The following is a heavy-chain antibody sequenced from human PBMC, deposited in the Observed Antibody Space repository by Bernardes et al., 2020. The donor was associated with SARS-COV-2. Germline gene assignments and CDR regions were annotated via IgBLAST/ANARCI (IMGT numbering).Heavy chain of an antibody. V-gene: IGHV5-10-1*01. J-gene: IGHJ6*02. CDR2: IDPSDSYT. D-gene: IGHD3-3*01. Sequence: GESLKISCKGSGYSFTSYWISWVRQMPGKGLEWMGRIDPSDSYTNYSPSFQGHVTISADKSISTAYLQWSSLKASDTAMYYCARLDRITIFRPYYYGMDVWGQGTTVTVSS. CDR3: ARLDRITIFRPYYYGMDV. CDR1: GYSFTSYW.